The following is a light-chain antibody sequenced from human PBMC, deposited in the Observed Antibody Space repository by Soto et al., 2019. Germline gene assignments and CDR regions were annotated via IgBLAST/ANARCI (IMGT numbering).Light chain of an antibody. Sequence: ETVLTQSPGTVSLSPGERATLSCTTSQSVRSNYLAWYQQKPGQAPRLLIYGVFSRAAGIPDRFSGSGSGTDFTLTISGLEPEDSAAYYCQHYDGSPRTFGRGTKLEI. V-gene: IGKV3-20*01. CDR3: QHYDGSPRT. J-gene: IGKJ2*01. CDR2: GVF. CDR1: QSVRSNY.